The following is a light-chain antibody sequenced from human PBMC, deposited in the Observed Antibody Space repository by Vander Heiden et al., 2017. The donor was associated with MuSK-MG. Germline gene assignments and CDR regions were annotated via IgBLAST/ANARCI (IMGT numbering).Light chain of an antibody. CDR3: QQRSNWPYT. CDR1: QSVSNY. V-gene: IGKV3-11*01. CDR2: KAS. J-gene: IGKJ2*01. Sequence: ALTQSPGTSSFSPGERATLPCRASQSVSNYLAWYQQKPGQAPRLLIYKASNRAAGIPARFSGSGSGTDFTLTISSLEPEDFAVYYCQQRSNWPYTFGQGTKLEIK.